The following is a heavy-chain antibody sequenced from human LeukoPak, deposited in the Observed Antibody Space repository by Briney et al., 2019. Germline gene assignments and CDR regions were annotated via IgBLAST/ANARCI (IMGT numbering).Heavy chain of an antibody. D-gene: IGHD6-19*01. V-gene: IGHV4-59*12. CDR1: GGSISSYY. Sequence: SETLSLTCTVSGGSISSYYWSWIRQPPGKGLEWIGNIFHSGSTNYNPSLKSRVTISVDTSKNQFSLKLSSVTAADTAVYFCAREAPREQWLVDRYYFYMDVWGKGTTVTVS. J-gene: IGHJ6*03. CDR2: IFHSGST. CDR3: AREAPREQWLVDRYYFYMDV.